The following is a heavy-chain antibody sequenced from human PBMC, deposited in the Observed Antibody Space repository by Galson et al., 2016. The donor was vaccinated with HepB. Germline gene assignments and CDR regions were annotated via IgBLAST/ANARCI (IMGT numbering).Heavy chain of an antibody. J-gene: IGHJ1*01. D-gene: IGHD3-3*01. Sequence: SLRLSCAASGFTFSNYAFHWVRQTPGNGLEWVSVISYDGSNKYYSDPVKGRFIISRDNSTNTIILHMNSLRSEDTGVYHCTRASFTTFGILRGYFQHWGQGSRVTVSS. V-gene: IGHV3-30*04. CDR1: GFTFSNYA. CDR3: TRASFTTFGILRGYFQH. CDR2: ISYDGSNK.